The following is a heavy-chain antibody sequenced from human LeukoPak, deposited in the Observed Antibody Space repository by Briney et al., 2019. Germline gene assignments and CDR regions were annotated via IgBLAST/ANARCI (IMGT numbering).Heavy chain of an antibody. Sequence: GGSLRLSCAASGFTFSSYSMNWVRQAPGKGLEWVSSISSSSSYIYYADSVKGRFTISRDNAKNSLYLQMNSLRAEDTAVYYCARAVAAAGSAFDIWGQGTMVTVSS. J-gene: IGHJ3*02. CDR1: GFTFSSYS. D-gene: IGHD6-13*01. CDR3: ARAVAAAGSAFDI. V-gene: IGHV3-21*01. CDR2: ISSSSSYI.